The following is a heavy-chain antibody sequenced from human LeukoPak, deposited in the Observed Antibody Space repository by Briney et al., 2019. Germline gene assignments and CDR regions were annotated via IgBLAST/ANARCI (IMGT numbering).Heavy chain of an antibody. D-gene: IGHD4-17*01. J-gene: IGHJ4*02. CDR1: GGSISGYY. Sequence: KPSETLSLTCTVSGGSISGYYWSWIRQPPGKGLEWIGYIYYSGSTNYNPSLKSRVTISVDTSKNQFSLKLSSVTAADTAVYYCARDLYGELDYWGQGTLVTVSS. V-gene: IGHV4-59*01. CDR3: ARDLYGELDY. CDR2: IYYSGST.